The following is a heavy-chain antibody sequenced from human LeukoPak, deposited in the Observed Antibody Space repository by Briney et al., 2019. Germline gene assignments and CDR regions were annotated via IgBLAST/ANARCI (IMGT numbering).Heavy chain of an antibody. Sequence: NPSETLSLTCTVSGGSISSYYWTWIRQPPGKGLECIGYIYSNGSTNYNPSLKSRVTISVDMSKNQFSVKLSSVTAADTAVYYCARGAYSGYDLDYWGQGTLVTVSS. CDR2: IYSNGST. CDR1: GGSISSYY. CDR3: ARGAYSGYDLDY. V-gene: IGHV4-59*01. J-gene: IGHJ4*02. D-gene: IGHD5-12*01.